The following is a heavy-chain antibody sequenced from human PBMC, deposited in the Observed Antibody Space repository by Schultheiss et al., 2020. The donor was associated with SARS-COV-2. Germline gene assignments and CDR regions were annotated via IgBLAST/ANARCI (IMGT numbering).Heavy chain of an antibody. CDR3: ARSPYSSSWLDV. CDR2: IYYSGST. J-gene: IGHJ6*02. Sequence: SETLSLTCTVSGGSISSYYWSWIRQPPGKGLEWIGSIYYSGSTYYNPSLKSRVTMSVDTSKNQFSLKLSSVTAADTAVYYCARSPYSSSWLDVWGQGTTVTVSS. CDR1: GGSISSYY. D-gene: IGHD6-13*01. V-gene: IGHV4-59*01.